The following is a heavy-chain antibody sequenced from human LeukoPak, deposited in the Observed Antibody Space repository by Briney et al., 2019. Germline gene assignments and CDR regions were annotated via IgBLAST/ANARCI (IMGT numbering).Heavy chain of an antibody. CDR2: FDPEDGET. CDR3: ATGTSSTSADYHYGMDV. Sequence: GASVKVSCKVSGYTLTELSMHWVRQAPGKGLEWMGGFDPEDGETIYAQKFQGRVTMTEDTSTDTAYMELSSLRSEDTAVYYCATGTSSTSADYHYGMDVWGQGTTVTVSS. CDR1: GYTLTELS. D-gene: IGHD2-2*01. J-gene: IGHJ6*02. V-gene: IGHV1-24*01.